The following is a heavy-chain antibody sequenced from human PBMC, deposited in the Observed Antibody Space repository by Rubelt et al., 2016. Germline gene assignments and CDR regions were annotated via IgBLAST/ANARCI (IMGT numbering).Heavy chain of an antibody. Sequence: QVQLQESGPGLVKASETLSLTCTVSGASINPNYCTWIRQSPGKGLEWIGYIYNSGSTYYTPSPKRRVIISVETSKNQLSLNLGASTAADTAVYFCARGGYSLGIDLWGQGTLVTVSS. J-gene: IGHJ5*02. CDR2: IYNSGST. CDR1: GASINPNY. V-gene: IGHV4-59*06. CDR3: ARGGYSLGIDL. D-gene: IGHD5-18*01.